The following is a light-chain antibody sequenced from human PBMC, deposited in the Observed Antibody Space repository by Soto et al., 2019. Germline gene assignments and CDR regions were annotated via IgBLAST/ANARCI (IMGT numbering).Light chain of an antibody. CDR3: SSYTTGSGLV. CDR1: SSDVGSYDR. CDR2: EVT. J-gene: IGLJ2*01. V-gene: IGLV2-18*02. Sequence: QSALTQPPSVSGSPGQSVTISCTGTSSDVGSYDRVSWYQQPPGTAPKLMIYEVTNRPSGVPNRFSGSKSANTASLTISGLQPEDEADYYCSSYTTGSGLVFGGGTKLTVL.